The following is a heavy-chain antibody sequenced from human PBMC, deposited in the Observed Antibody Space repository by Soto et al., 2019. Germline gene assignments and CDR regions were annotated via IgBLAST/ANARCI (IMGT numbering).Heavy chain of an antibody. J-gene: IGHJ4*02. CDR3: AREEAASGIIVVAN. D-gene: IGHD3-22*01. CDR1: GFTFSSNG. CDR2: ISGRDAKT. V-gene: IGHV3-23*01. Sequence: GGSLRLSCAASGFTFSSNGMSWVRQAPGKGLEWVSAISGRDAKTYYLDSVKGRFTISRDSSGKTVSLEMNSLRVEDTAIYYCAREEAASGIIVVANWGQGTRVTVSS.